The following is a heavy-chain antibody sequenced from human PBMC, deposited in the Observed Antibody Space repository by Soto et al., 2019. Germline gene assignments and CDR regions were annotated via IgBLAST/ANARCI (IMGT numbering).Heavy chain of an antibody. J-gene: IGHJ4*02. V-gene: IGHV4-39*01. CDR1: GCSVGILIDY. CDR2: IYYSGST. Sequence: TRCAWGCSVGILIDYLGYIRRPSGNGREDIGSIYYSGSTYYNPSLKSRVTISVDTSKNQFSLKLSSVTAADTAVYYCARPTDDYDSSSYNDPSYYCDIWRQGTGVNDSS. D-gene: IGHD3-22*01. CDR3: ARPTDDYDSSSYNDPSYYCDI.